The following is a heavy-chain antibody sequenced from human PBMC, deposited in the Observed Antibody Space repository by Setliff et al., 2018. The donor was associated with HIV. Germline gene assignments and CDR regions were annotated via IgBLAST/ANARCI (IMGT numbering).Heavy chain of an antibody. V-gene: IGHV4-39*07. CDR1: GGSIRTGAYY. CDR2: IYYDGRT. Sequence: NPSETLSLTCTVSGGSIRTGAYYWGWIRQPPGKGLEWIGSIYYDGRTFYKPSLKSRLTISVDTSKNQFSLSLNSVTAADTAVYYCARGSWGSWRFDYWGQGTLVTVSS. J-gene: IGHJ4*02. CDR3: ARGSWGSWRFDY. D-gene: IGHD6-13*01.